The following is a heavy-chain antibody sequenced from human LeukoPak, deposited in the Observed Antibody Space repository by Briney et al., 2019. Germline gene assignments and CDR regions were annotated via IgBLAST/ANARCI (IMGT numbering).Heavy chain of an antibody. Sequence: GGSLRLSCAASGFTFSSYAMSWVRQAPGKGLEWVSGISGSGGKTYYADSVKGRFTFSRDNSKNTLDLQMNSLRAEDTAVYYCAKHGDYDGSGYYKYYFDYWGQGTLVTVSS. V-gene: IGHV3-23*01. CDR2: ISGSGGKT. CDR3: AKHGDYDGSGYYKYYFDY. CDR1: GFTFSSYA. J-gene: IGHJ4*02. D-gene: IGHD3-22*01.